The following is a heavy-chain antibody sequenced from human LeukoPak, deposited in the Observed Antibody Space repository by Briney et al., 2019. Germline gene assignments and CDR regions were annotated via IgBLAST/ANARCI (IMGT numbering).Heavy chain of an antibody. D-gene: IGHD1-7*01. CDR1: GYTLTELS. V-gene: IGHV1-24*01. CDR2: FDPEDDEI. CDR3: ATETGNFYFYS. J-gene: IGHJ4*02. Sequence: GSVKVSCKVSGYTLTELSMHWVRQAPGKGLEWMGGFDPEDDEIIYAQRFRGRVTMTEDASTDTAYMELRSLRSEDTAVYYCATETGNFYFYSWGQGTLVTVSS.